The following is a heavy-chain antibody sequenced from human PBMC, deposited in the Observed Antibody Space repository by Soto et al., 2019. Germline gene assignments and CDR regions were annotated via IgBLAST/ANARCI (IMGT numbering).Heavy chain of an antibody. V-gene: IGHV3-7*01. CDR3: AREKWLQFYFYYGLDV. CDR2: IKQSGTEK. J-gene: IGHJ6*02. D-gene: IGHD4-4*01. Sequence: GGSLILSCVGSGFSFNSYWMTWVRQAPGKGLEWVANIKQSGTEKFYVDSVKGRFTISRDNAKNSLFLEMNSLRVEDTGVYYCAREKWLQFYFYYGLDVWGQGITATVSS. CDR1: GFSFNSYW.